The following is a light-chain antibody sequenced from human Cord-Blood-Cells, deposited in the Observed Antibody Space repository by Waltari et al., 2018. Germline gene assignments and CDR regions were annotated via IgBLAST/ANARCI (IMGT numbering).Light chain of an antibody. J-gene: IGLJ3*02. Sequence: QSVLTQPPSVSGAPGQRVTISCTGSSSNIGAGYDDHWYQQLPGTAPKLLIYGNSNRPSGVPDRFSGSKSGTSASLAITGLQAEDEADYYCQSYDSSLSGLFGGGTKLTVL. CDR3: QSYDSSLSGL. CDR1: SSNIGAGYD. V-gene: IGLV1-40*01. CDR2: GNS.